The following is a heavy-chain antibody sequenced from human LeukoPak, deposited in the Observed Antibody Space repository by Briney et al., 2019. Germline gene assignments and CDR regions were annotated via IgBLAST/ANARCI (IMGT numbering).Heavy chain of an antibody. CDR3: AREKFDS. CDR1: GFTFNIFG. V-gene: IGHV3-33*05. Sequence: GGSLRLSCAASGFTFNIFGMHWVRQAPGKGLEWVAVVSYEGTIKYYADSAKGRFTISRDNSGNIISLQMNNLTTDDTATYYCAREKFDSWGQGALVTVSP. J-gene: IGHJ5*01. CDR2: VSYEGTIK.